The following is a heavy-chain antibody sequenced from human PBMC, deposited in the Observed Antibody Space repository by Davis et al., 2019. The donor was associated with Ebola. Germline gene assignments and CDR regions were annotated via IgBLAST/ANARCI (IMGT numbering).Heavy chain of an antibody. D-gene: IGHD6-13*01. CDR3: TREAPGTGLLDS. Sequence: GESLKISCAASGFTFSNAWMNWVRQAPGKGLEWVGRIKSKTDGGTTDYAAPVKGRFTISRDDSKNTLYLQMNSLKTEDTAVYYCTREAPGTGLLDSWGQGTLVTVSS. V-gene: IGHV3-15*07. J-gene: IGHJ4*02. CDR2: IKSKTDGGTT. CDR1: GFTFSNAW.